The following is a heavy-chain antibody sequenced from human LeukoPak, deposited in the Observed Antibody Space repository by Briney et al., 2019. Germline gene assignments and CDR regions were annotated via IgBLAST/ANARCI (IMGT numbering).Heavy chain of an antibody. D-gene: IGHD1-1*01. CDR1: GGTFSSYA. V-gene: IGHV1-69*01. Sequence: GASVKVSCKASGGTFSSYAISWVRQAPGQGLEWMGGIIPIFGTANYAQKFQGRVTITADESTSTAYMELSSLRSEDTAVYYCARATGYNWNDEGYFDYWGQGTLVTVSS. CDR2: IIPIFGTA. CDR3: ARATGYNWNDEGYFDY. J-gene: IGHJ4*02.